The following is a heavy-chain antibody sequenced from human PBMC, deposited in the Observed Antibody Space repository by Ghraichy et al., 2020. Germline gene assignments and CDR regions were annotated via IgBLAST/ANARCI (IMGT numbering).Heavy chain of an antibody. J-gene: IGHJ6*02. CDR3: ARDFLGDGYNYEGTLYYYYGMDV. CDR1: GFTFSSYG. CDR2: IWYDGSNK. D-gene: IGHD5-24*01. Sequence: LSLTCAASGFTFSSYGMHWVRQAPGKGLEWVAVIWYDGSNKYYADSVKGRFTISRDNSKNTLYLQMNSLRAEDTAVYYCARDFLGDGYNYEGTLYYYYGMDVWGQGTTVTVSS. V-gene: IGHV3-33*01.